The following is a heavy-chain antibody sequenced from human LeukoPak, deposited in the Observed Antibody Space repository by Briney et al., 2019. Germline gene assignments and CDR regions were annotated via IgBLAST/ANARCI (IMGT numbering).Heavy chain of an antibody. CDR2: ISYDGSNK. Sequence: GGSLRLSCAASGFTFSSYAMHWVRQAPGKGLEWVAVISYDGSNKYYADSVKGRFTISRDNSKNTLYLQMNSLRAEDTAVYYCARGPEGTMIVVVPPDYWGQGTLVTVSS. CDR1: GFTFSSYA. CDR3: ARGPEGTMIVVVPPDY. D-gene: IGHD3-22*01. J-gene: IGHJ4*02. V-gene: IGHV3-30-3*01.